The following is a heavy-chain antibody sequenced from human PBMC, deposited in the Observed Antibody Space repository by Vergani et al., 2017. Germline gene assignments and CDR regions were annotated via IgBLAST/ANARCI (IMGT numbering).Heavy chain of an antibody. V-gene: IGHV3-74*01. CDR3: ARDGRIDAEDTELDY. CDR1: GFTFSRHW. D-gene: IGHD1-14*01. Sequence: EVQLVESGGGLVQPGGSLRLSCAASGFTFSRHWMHWVRQAPGKGLVWVSRVNPEGTNTPYADSVKGPFTISRDNAKNMMYLQLNSLRDEDTAVYYCARDGRIDAEDTELDYWGQGTLGTVSS. J-gene: IGHJ4*02. CDR2: VNPEGTNT.